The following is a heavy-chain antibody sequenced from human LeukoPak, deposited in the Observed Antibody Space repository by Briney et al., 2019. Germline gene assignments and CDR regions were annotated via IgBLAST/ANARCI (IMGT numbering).Heavy chain of an antibody. CDR1: GFTFSSYA. V-gene: IGHV3-30-3*01. CDR2: ISYDGSNK. Sequence: GRSLRLSCAASGFTFSSYAMHWVRHAPGKGLEWVAVISYDGSNKYYADSVKGRFTISRDNSKTTLYLQMNSLRAEDKAVYYCATQMETGTDFDYWGQGTLVTVSS. D-gene: IGHD1-1*01. J-gene: IGHJ4*02. CDR3: ATQMETGTDFDY.